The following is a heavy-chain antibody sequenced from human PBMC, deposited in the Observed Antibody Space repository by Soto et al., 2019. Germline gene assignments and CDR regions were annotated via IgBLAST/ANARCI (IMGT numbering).Heavy chain of an antibody. CDR2: INHSEST. J-gene: IGHJ4*02. CDR3: ASVTDSVSYCVY. CDR1: GGSFRGYY. D-gene: IGHD2-21*02. V-gene: IGHV4-34*01. Sequence: QVQLQQWGAGLLKPSETMSLTCAVYGGSFRGYYWSWIRQPPGKGLEWIGEINHSESTNNNQSINSRVTISVDTSKNQFSLKISPVTAADTAVDYCASVTDSVSYCVYWGQGTLVTVAS.